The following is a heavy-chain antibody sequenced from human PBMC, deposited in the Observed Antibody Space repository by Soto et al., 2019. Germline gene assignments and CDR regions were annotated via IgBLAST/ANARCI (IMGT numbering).Heavy chain of an antibody. J-gene: IGHJ4*02. Sequence: SETLSLTCAVSGGSISSGGYSWSWIRQPPGKGLEWIGYIYHSGGTYYNPSLKSRVTISVDRSKNQFSLKLSSVTAADTAVYYCASCFWSGYHVWGQGTLVTVSS. CDR3: ASCFWSGYHV. D-gene: IGHD3-3*01. CDR2: IYHSGGT. V-gene: IGHV4-30-2*01. CDR1: GGSISSGGYS.